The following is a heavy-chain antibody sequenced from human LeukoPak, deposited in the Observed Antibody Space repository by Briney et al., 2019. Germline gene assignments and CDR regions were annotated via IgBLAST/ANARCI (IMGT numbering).Heavy chain of an antibody. V-gene: IGHV3-15*01. J-gene: IGHJ4*02. Sequence: GGSLRLSCAASGFTFSNAWMSWVRQAPGKGLGWVGRIKSKIDGGTTDYAAPVKGRFTISRDDSKNTLYLQMNSLKTEDTAVYYCTTNCGGDCYIIDFDYWGQGTLVTVSS. D-gene: IGHD2-21*02. CDR1: GFTFSNAW. CDR3: TTNCGGDCYIIDFDY. CDR2: IKSKIDGGTT.